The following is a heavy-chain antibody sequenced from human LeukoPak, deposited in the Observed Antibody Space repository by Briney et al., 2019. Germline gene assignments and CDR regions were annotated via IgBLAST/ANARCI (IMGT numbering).Heavy chain of an antibody. CDR2: IKKDGSEK. Sequence: GGSLRLSCAASGFTFTSYWMSWVRQAPGKGLEWVANIKKDGSEKYYVDSVKGRFTISRDNAKNSLYLQMNSLRAEDTAVYYCARDGNYDILTGYGAFYFDYWGQGTLVTVSS. V-gene: IGHV3-7*01. CDR3: ARDGNYDILTGYGAFYFDY. J-gene: IGHJ4*02. CDR1: GFTFTSYW. D-gene: IGHD3-9*01.